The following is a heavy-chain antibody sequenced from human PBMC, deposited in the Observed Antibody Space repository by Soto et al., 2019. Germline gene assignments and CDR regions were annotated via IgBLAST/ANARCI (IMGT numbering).Heavy chain of an antibody. D-gene: IGHD1-1*01. CDR2: MSFDGSNK. J-gene: IGHJ6*02. CDR3: AKEFGWELQLSHPYYNSGMDV. Sequence: QVQLVESGGGVVQPGRSLRLSCAASGFTFRSYGMHWVRQAPGKGLEWVALMSFDGSNKYYADSVRGRFTISSDNSKSTLYMRMAILRPEDTAVYYCAKEFGWELQLSHPYYNSGMDVWGQGTTVTVSS. V-gene: IGHV3-30*18. CDR1: GFTFRSYG.